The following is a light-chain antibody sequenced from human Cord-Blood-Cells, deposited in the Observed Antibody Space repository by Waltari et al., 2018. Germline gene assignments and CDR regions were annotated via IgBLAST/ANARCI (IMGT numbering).Light chain of an antibody. Sequence: PALGSWAPGPTVPLLLPWGHSHNRARYDCHLYQQLPGTAPKPLIYGNINRPSGVPDRFSGSKSGTSASLAITGLQAEDEADYYCQSYDSSLSGWVFGGGTKLTVL. CDR3: QSYDSSLSGWV. CDR2: GNI. CDR1: SHNRARYD. V-gene: IGLV1-40*01. J-gene: IGLJ3*02.